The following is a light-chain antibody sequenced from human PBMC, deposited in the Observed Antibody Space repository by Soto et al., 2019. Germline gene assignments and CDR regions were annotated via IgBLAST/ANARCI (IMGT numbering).Light chain of an antibody. V-gene: IGKV1-39*01. CDR3: QQSSKTFIT. CDR1: QNININ. Sequence: DVQLTQSPSSLSASVGDRVTITCRASQNININLNWYQQKPGKAPNVLIYSASILQSGVPSRFSGSGSGTDFTLTISSLQPEDFATYYCQQSSKTFITFGQGTRLEIK. CDR2: SAS. J-gene: IGKJ5*01.